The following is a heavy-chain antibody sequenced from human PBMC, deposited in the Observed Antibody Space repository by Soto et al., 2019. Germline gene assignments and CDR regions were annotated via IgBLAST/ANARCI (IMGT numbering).Heavy chain of an antibody. J-gene: IGHJ4*02. V-gene: IGHV4-59*01. CDR3: ARVDSSGSYFDS. CDR2: VYSSGST. CDR1: GDSITSYN. Sequence: PSETLSLTCTVSGDSITSYNWNWLRQPPGKGLEWIGYVYSSGSTNYNPSLKSRVTLSADTSKNQFSLKLSSVTAADTAMYYCARVDSSGSYFDSWGQGTLVTVSS. D-gene: IGHD3-22*01.